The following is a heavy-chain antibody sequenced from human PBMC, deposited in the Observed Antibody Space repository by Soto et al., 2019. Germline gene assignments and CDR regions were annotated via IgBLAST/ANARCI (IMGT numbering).Heavy chain of an antibody. CDR2: ISSSSSFV. CDR1: GFTFSSYA. D-gene: IGHD2-8*01. J-gene: IGHJ6*02. V-gene: IGHV3-21*01. Sequence: NPGGSLRLSCAASGFTFSSYAMNWVRQAPGKGLEWVSSISSSSSFVYYADSVKGRFSISRDNAKNSLFLQMNSLRAEDTAVYYCGGSTNSAVYYGMDVWGQGTPVTVSS. CDR3: GGSTNSAVYYGMDV.